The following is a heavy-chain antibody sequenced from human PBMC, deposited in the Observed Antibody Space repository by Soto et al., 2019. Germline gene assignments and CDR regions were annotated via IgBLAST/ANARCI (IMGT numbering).Heavy chain of an antibody. CDR3: GRDGVGATPLGWFDP. D-gene: IGHD1-26*01. Sequence: QVQLVQSGAEVKKPGASVKVFCKASGYTFIGYYIHWVRQAPGQGLEWMGRINPRSGDTTYAQKFQGRLTMTRDTSISTAYMELSSLRSDDTAVYYCGRDGVGATPLGWFDPWGQGSLVTVSS. CDR1: GYTFIGYY. J-gene: IGHJ5*02. V-gene: IGHV1-2*06. CDR2: INPRSGDT.